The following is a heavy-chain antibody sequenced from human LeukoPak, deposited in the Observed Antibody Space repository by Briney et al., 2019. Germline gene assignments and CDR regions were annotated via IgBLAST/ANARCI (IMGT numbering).Heavy chain of an antibody. J-gene: IGHJ4*02. CDR2: INQNGGET. D-gene: IGHD1-14*01. CDR3: ATPPSDRGTSPGFYFHY. CDR1: GFTFSNYW. Sequence: GGSLRLSCAASGFTFSNYWMSWVRQAPGKGLEWVASINQNGGETYYVDSVKGRFTISRDNAKNSLYLQMNSLRAEDTAVYYCATPPSDRGTSPGFYFHYWGQGALVTVSS. V-gene: IGHV3-7*01.